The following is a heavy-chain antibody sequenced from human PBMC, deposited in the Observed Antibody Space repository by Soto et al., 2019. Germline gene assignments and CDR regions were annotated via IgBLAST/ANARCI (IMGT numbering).Heavy chain of an antibody. D-gene: IGHD6-13*01. J-gene: IGHJ4*02. CDR3: ASRHSSPYFDY. CDR2: IYYSGST. CDR1: GGSISSGYYY. Sequence: SETLSLTCSVSGGSISSGYYYWSWIRQPPGKGLEWIGSIYYSGSTYYNPSLKSRVTISVDTSKNQFSLKLNSVTAADTAVYYCASRHSSPYFDYWGQGTLVTVSS. V-gene: IGHV4-30-4*01.